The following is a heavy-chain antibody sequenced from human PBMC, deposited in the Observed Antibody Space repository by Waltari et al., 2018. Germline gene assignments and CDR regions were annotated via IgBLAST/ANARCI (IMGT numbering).Heavy chain of an antibody. Sequence: QVQLQESGPGLVKPSETLSLTCAVSGYSISSGYYWGWIRQPPGKGLEWIGSIYHRGSTYYNPSLKSRVTISVDTSKNQFSLKLSSVTAADTAVYYCARLILYYDYGDYFDYWGQGTLVTVSS. CDR3: ARLILYYDYGDYFDY. V-gene: IGHV4-38-2*01. CDR2: IYHRGST. CDR1: GYSISSGYY. J-gene: IGHJ4*02. D-gene: IGHD4-17*01.